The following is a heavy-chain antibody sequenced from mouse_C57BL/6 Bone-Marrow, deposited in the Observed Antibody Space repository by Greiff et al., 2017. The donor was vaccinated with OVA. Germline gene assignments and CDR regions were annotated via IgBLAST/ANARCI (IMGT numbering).Heavy chain of an antibody. CDR2: INPSTGGT. V-gene: IGHV1-42*01. D-gene: IGHD2-4*01. CDR1: GYSFTGYY. J-gene: IGHJ3*01. Sequence: EVKLEESGPELVKPGASVKISCKASGYSFTGYYMNWVKQSPEKSLEWIGEINPSTGGTTYNQKFKAKATLTVDKSSSTAYMQLKSLTSEDSAVYYCARGDYDYPFAYWGQGTLVTVSA. CDR3: ARGDYDYPFAY.